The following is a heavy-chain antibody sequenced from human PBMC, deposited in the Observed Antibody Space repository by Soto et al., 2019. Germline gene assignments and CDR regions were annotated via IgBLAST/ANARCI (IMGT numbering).Heavy chain of an antibody. Sequence: PGGSLRLSCAASGFTFSSYGMHWVRQAPGKGLEWVAVISYDGSNKYYADSVKGRFTISRDNSKNTLYLQMNSLKAEVTAVYYCAVMAIIAAAGDFDYWGQVTLVTVSS. V-gene: IGHV3-30*03. J-gene: IGHJ4*02. D-gene: IGHD6-13*01. CDR1: GFTFSSYG. CDR3: AVMAIIAAAGDFDY. CDR2: ISYDGSNK.